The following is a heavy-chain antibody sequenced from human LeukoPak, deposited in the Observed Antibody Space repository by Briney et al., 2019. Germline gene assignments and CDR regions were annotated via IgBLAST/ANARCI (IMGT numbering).Heavy chain of an antibody. V-gene: IGHV4-4*02. CDR3: AREIWSDLMDSYYYMDV. J-gene: IGHJ6*03. Sequence: SGTLSLTCAVSGGSISSTHWWSWVRQSPGKGLEWIGEIDHSGDTNYNPSLKSRVTMSVDKSNNQFSLELSSVTAADTAVYFCAREIWSDLMDSYYYMDVWGKGTTVTVSS. D-gene: IGHD3-3*01. CDR1: GGSISSTHW. CDR2: IDHSGDT.